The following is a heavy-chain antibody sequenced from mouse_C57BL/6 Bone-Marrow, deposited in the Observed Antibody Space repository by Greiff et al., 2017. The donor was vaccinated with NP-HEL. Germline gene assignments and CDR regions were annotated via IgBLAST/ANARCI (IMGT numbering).Heavy chain of an antibody. D-gene: IGHD1-1*01. V-gene: IGHV1-80*01. CDR2: IYPGDGDT. CDR3: ARYYGSSYYFDY. J-gene: IGHJ2*01. CDR1: GYAFSSYW. Sequence: QVQLQHSLAERGKPGASVKISCKASGYAFSSYWMNWVKQRPGKGLEWIGQIYPGDGDTNYNGKFKGKATLTADKSSSTAYMQLSSLTSEDSAVYFCARYYGSSYYFDYWGQGTTLTVSS.